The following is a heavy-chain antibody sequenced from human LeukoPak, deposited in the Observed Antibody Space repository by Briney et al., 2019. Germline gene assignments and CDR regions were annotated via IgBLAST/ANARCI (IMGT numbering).Heavy chain of an antibody. J-gene: IGHJ6*02. V-gene: IGHV4-59*01. D-gene: IGHD6-19*01. CDR3: ARAVAGREYYYYGMDV. Sequence: SETLSLTCTVSGGSISSYYWSWIRQPPGKGLEWIGYIYYSGSTNYNPSLKSRVTISVDTSKNQFSLKLSSVTAADTAVYYCARAVAGREYYYYGMDVWGQGTTVTVSS. CDR1: GGSISSYY. CDR2: IYYSGST.